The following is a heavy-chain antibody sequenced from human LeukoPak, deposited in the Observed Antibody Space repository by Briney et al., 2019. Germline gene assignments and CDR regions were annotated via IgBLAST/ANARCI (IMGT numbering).Heavy chain of an antibody. CDR3: ARDHNWGPDY. CDR1: GYTFTDHY. CDR2: IHPGRGDT. V-gene: IGHV1-2*02. J-gene: IGHJ4*02. Sequence: ASMKGSCKALGYTFTDHYFHWLRQAPGQGIEWMGWIHPGRGDTNIAQKFQGRVSLTSDMSISTAYMDLSRLTSDDTAVYYCARDHNWGPDYWGQGTMVSVSS. D-gene: IGHD7-27*01.